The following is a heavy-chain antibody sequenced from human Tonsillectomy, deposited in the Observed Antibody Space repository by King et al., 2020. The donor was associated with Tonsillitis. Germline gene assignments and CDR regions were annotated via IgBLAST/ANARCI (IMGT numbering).Heavy chain of an antibody. J-gene: IGHJ4*02. CDR2: ISHTGNT. Sequence: QLQESGPGLVKPSGTLSLTCAVSGVSITSNYWWSWVRQPPGKGLEWIGEISHTGNTNYNPSLNSRVTISLDNSMNHFSLRLTSVTASDTAVYYCARHFFDSSGSYSGADYWGQGALVTVSS. D-gene: IGHD3-22*01. CDR1: GVSITSNYW. CDR3: ARHFFDSSGSYSGADY. V-gene: IGHV4-4*02.